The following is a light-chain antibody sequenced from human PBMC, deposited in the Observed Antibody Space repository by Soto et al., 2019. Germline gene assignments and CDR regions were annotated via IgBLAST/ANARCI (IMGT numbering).Light chain of an antibody. CDR1: SSDVGSYNL. CDR3: CAYGGSSTFV. J-gene: IGLJ1*01. V-gene: IGLV2-23*02. CDR2: EVS. Sequence: SDLTQPASVSGSPGQSITISCTGTSSDVGSYNLFSWYQQHPGKAPKLMIYEVSKRPSGVSNRFSGSKSANAASLTISGLQADDEADYYCCAYGGSSTFVFGAGTKVTVL.